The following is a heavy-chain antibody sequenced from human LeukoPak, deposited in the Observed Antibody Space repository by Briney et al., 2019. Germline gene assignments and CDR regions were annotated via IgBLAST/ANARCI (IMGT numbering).Heavy chain of an antibody. V-gene: IGHV4-39*01. CDR2: IYYSGST. D-gene: IGHD1-26*01. Sequence: SETLSLTCTVSGGSISSSSYYWGWIRQPPGKGLEWIGSIYYSGSTYYNPSLKSRVTISVDTSKNQFSLKLSSVTAADTAVYYCARHPLYGGSPYYFDYWGQGTLVTVSS. CDR1: GGSISSSSYY. J-gene: IGHJ4*02. CDR3: ARHPLYGGSPYYFDY.